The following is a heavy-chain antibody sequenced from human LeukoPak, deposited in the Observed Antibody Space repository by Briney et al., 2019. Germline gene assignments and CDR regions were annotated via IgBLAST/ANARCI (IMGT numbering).Heavy chain of an antibody. CDR1: GFTFSSYS. J-gene: IGHJ4*02. CDR3: ARDLGNDCSSTSCVG. V-gene: IGHV3-21*01. Sequence: GGSLRLSCGASGFTFSSYSMNWVRQAPGKGLEWVSSSSSSSSYIYYADSVKGRFTISRDNAKNSLYLQMNSLRAEDTAVYYCARDLGNDCSSTSCVGWGQGTLVTVSS. CDR2: SSSSSSYI. D-gene: IGHD2-2*01.